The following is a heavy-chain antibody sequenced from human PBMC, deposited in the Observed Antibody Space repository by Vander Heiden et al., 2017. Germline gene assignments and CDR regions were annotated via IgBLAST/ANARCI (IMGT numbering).Heavy chain of an antibody. Sequence: QVQLVESGGGVVQPGRSLRLSCAASGFPFSSYAMHWVRQAPGKGLEWVAVISYDGSNKYYADSVKGRFTISRDNSKNTLYLQMNSLRAEDTAVYYCAREGGRWLQYIDYWGQGTLVTVSS. CDR3: AREGGRWLQYIDY. CDR2: ISYDGSNK. D-gene: IGHD3-16*01. J-gene: IGHJ4*02. V-gene: IGHV3-30-3*01. CDR1: GFPFSSYA.